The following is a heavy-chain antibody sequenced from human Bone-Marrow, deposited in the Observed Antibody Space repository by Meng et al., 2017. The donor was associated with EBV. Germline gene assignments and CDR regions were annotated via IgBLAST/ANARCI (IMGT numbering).Heavy chain of an antibody. CDR1: VYTFTSYA. CDR3: ARGGDEGWIDP. D-gene: IGHD7-27*01. V-gene: IGHV7-4-1*02. CDR2: INTNTGNP. J-gene: IGHJ5*02. Sequence: SGGGWKKPGASGKVSSKAFVYTFTSYAMNWVRQAPGQGLEWMGWINTNTGNPTYAQGFTGRFVFSLDTSVSAAYLQISSLKAEDTAVYYCARGGDEGWIDPWGQGTLVTVSS.